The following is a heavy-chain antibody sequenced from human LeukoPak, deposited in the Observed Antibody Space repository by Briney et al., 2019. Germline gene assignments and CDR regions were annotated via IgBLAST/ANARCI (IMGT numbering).Heavy chain of an antibody. CDR3: TRDSETGDPGYFDY. V-gene: IGHV3-66*01. D-gene: IGHD7-27*01. Sequence: GGSLRLSCAASGFTFSSYSMNWVRQAPGKGLEWVSVVYSAGTTYYADSVKGRFTISRDNSKNTLYLQMNSLRAEDTAVYYCTRDSETGDPGYFDYWGQGTLVTVSS. CDR2: VYSAGTT. CDR1: GFTFSSYS. J-gene: IGHJ4*02.